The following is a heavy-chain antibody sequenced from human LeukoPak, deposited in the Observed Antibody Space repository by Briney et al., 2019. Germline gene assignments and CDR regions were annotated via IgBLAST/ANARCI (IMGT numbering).Heavy chain of an antibody. D-gene: IGHD3-22*01. V-gene: IGHV4-34*01. CDR3: ARDQGGYRHRFDP. Sequence: SETLSLTCAVYGGSFSGYYWSWIRQPPGKGLEWIGEINHSGSTNYNPSLKSRVTISVDTSKNQFSLKLSSVTAADTAVYYCARDQGGYRHRFDPWGQGTLVTVSS. CDR1: GGSFSGYY. J-gene: IGHJ5*02. CDR2: INHSGST.